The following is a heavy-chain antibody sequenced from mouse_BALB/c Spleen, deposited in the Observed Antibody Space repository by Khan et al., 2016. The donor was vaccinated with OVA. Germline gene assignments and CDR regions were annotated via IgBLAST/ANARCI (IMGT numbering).Heavy chain of an antibody. CDR2: ISPGSGDT. Sequence: QVQLQQSGVELARPGASVKLSCKASGYSFTVYYINWVKQRTGQGLEWIGEISPGSGDTYYTEKLKGKATLTADQSSSTAYMQLRSLASEGSAVNFCARRTYFGYTSASWGQGTLVTVSA. V-gene: IGHV1-77*01. J-gene: IGHJ3*01. D-gene: IGHD1-2*01. CDR3: ARRTYFGYTSAS. CDR1: GYSFTVYY.